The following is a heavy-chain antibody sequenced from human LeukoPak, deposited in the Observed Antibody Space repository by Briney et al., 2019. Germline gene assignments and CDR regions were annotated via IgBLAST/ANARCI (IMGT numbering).Heavy chain of an antibody. CDR3: ARHSYMTATPIPDY. CDR1: GYAFTNYW. CDR2: TYPGDSDT. Sequence: GESLKISCKGSGYAFTNYWIGWVRQMPGKGLEWMGITYPGDSDTRYSPSFQGQVTISVDKSISTAHLQWSSLKASDTAMYHCARHSYMTATPIPDYWGQGTLVTASS. V-gene: IGHV5-51*01. D-gene: IGHD2-21*02. J-gene: IGHJ4*02.